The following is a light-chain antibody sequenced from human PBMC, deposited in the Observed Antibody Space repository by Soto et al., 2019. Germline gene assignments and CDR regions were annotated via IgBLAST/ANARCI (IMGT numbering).Light chain of an antibody. CDR1: SSDVGGYNY. Sequence: QSVLTQPRSVSGSPGQSVSISCTGTSSDVGGYNYVSWYQQHPGKAPKLMIYDVSKRPSGVPDRFSGSKSGNTASLTISGLQAEDEAGYYCCSYAGSSYVFGTGTKVTVL. CDR3: CSYAGSSYV. CDR2: DVS. J-gene: IGLJ1*01. V-gene: IGLV2-11*01.